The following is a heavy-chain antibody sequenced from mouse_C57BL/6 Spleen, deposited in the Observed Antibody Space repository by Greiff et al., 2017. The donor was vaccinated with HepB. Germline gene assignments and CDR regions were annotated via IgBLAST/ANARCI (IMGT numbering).Heavy chain of an antibody. Sequence: EVKLMESGGGLVKPGGSLKLSCAASGFTFSSYAMSWVRQTPEKRLEWVATISDGGSYTYYPDNVKGRFTISRDNAKNNLYLQMSHLKSEDTAMYYCARDLGYYYGSSWYFDVWGTGTTVTVSS. CDR3: ARDLGYYYGSSWYFDV. CDR1: GFTFSSYA. V-gene: IGHV5-4*01. D-gene: IGHD1-1*01. J-gene: IGHJ1*03. CDR2: ISDGGSYT.